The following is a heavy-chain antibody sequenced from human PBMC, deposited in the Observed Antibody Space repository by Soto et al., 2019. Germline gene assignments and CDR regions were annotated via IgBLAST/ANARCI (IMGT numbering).Heavy chain of an antibody. CDR2: IYYSGST. D-gene: IGHD3-3*01. CDR3: ARFGGYHTDEFDY. V-gene: IGHV4-39*01. Sequence: QLQLQESGPGLVKPSETLSLTCTVSGGSISSSSYYWGWIRQPPGKGLEWIGSIYYSGSTYYNPSLKSRVTISVDTSKNQFSLKLSSVTAADTAVYYCARFGGYHTDEFDYWGQGTLVTVSS. J-gene: IGHJ4*02. CDR1: GGSISSSSYY.